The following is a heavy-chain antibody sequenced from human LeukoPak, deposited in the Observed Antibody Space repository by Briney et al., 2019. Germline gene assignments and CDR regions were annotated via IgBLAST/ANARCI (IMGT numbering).Heavy chain of an antibody. CDR2: INSDGSST. D-gene: IGHD1-26*01. CDR3: ARWGSEWELLGAAQDY. J-gene: IGHJ4*02. Sequence: PGGSLRLSCAASGFTFSSYWMHWVRQAPGKGLVWVSRINSDGSSTSYADSVKGRFTISRDNSKNTLYLQMNSLRAEDTAVYYCARWGSEWELLGAAQDYWGQGTLVTVSS. CDR1: GFTFSSYW. V-gene: IGHV3-74*01.